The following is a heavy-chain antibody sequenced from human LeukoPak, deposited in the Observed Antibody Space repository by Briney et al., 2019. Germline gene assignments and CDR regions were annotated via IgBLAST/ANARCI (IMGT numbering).Heavy chain of an antibody. J-gene: IGHJ6*03. CDR2: MSGSGGST. V-gene: IGHV3-23*01. Sequence: PGGSLRLSCAASGFTFSSCAMSWGRQAPGKGLEWVSAMSGSGGSTYYADSVKGRFTISRDNSKNTLYLQMNSLRAEDTAVYYCAKAAQPNRGYCSSTSCKYYYMDVWGKGTTVTVSS. CDR3: AKAAQPNRGYCSSTSCKYYYMDV. D-gene: IGHD2-2*01. CDR1: GFTFSSCA.